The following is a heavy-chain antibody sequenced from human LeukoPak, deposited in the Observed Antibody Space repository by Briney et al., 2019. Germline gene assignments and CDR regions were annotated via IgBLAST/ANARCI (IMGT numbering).Heavy chain of an antibody. CDR2: ISVDGGRT. Sequence: PGGSQRLSCATSGFSFSTYTMSWVRQAPGNGLDWISSISVDGGRTTYADSVQGRFTISRDNSKNTLYLQMNSLRAEDTAVYYCAKGGEYQLPPDYYGMDVWGQGTTVTVSS. V-gene: IGHV3-23*01. CDR1: GFSFSTYT. D-gene: IGHD2-2*01. CDR3: AKGGEYQLPPDYYGMDV. J-gene: IGHJ6*02.